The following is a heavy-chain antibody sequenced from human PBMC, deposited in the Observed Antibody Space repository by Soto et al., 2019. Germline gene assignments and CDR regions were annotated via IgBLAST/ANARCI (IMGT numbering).Heavy chain of an antibody. D-gene: IGHD2-8*01. CDR3: ASRLIVLMVYATNWFDP. CDR1: GGSISSYY. J-gene: IGHJ5*02. CDR2: IYYSGST. V-gene: IGHV4-59*12. Sequence: SETLSLTCTVSGGSISSYYWSWIRQPPGKGLEWIGYIYYSGSTNYNPSLKSRVTISVDTSKNQFSLKLSSVTAADTAVYYCASRLIVLMVYATNWFDPWGQGTLVTVSS.